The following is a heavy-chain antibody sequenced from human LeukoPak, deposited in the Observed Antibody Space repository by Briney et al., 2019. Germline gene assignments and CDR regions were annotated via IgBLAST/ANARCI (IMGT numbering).Heavy chain of an antibody. Sequence: GGSLRLSCAASGFTFSSYSMNWVRQAPGKGLEWVSYISSSSSTIYYADSVKGRFTISRDNAKNSLYLQMNSLRAEDTAVYYCASLPGATQYYYGSGSYYNVRWVYWGQGTLVTVSS. J-gene: IGHJ4*02. CDR1: GFTFSSYS. CDR3: ASLPGATQYYYGSGSYYNVRWVY. D-gene: IGHD3-10*01. CDR2: ISSSSSTI. V-gene: IGHV3-48*01.